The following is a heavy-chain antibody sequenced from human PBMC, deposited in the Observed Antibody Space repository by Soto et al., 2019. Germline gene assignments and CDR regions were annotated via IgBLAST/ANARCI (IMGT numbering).Heavy chain of an antibody. CDR1: GFTFSSHG. J-gene: IGHJ4*02. D-gene: IGHD2-2*03. Sequence: PGGSLKLSCAASGFTFSSHGMHWVRQDTGKGLEWVALISSDGRHTYYPDSVGGRFTISRDNSKNTLYLQMNSLRIEDTAVCYCATDLIHGYVDYWGQGTLVTVSS. CDR2: ISSDGRHT. V-gene: IGHV3-30*03. CDR3: ATDLIHGYVDY.